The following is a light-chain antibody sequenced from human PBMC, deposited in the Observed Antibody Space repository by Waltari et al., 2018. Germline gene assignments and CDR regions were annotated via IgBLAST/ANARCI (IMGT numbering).Light chain of an antibody. CDR2: KAS. CDR3: QYYNNYPWA. Sequence: DIQMTQSPSTLSASVGDRVTITCRASQSISTWLAWFQQKPGKAPKVLIYKASCLQSGVPLRFSGSGSGTEFTLTITSLQPDDFATYYCQYYNNYPWAFGQGTKVEIK. CDR1: QSISTW. V-gene: IGKV1-5*03. J-gene: IGKJ1*01.